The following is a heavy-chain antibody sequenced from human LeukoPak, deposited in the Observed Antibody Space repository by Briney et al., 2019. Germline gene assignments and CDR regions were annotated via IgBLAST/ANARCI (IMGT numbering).Heavy chain of an antibody. Sequence: SETLSLTCTVSGGSISSGSYYWSWIRQPAGKGLGWIGRIYTSGSTNYNPSLKSRVTISVDTSKNQFSLKLSSVTAADTAVYYCASTYYYGSGSPPYYMDVWGKGTPVTISS. CDR1: GGSISSGSYY. CDR2: IYTSGST. J-gene: IGHJ6*03. V-gene: IGHV4-61*02. CDR3: ASTYYYGSGSPPYYMDV. D-gene: IGHD3-10*01.